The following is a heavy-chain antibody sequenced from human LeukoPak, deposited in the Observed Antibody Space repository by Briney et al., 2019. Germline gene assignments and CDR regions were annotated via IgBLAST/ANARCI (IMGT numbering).Heavy chain of an antibody. D-gene: IGHD3-10*01. Sequence: GGSLRLSCAASGFTFSSYAMHWVRQAPGKGLEWVAVISYDGSNKYYADSVKDRFTISRDNSKNTLYLQMNSLRAEDTAVYYCARSLGGVRGVPWWFDPWGQGTLVTVSS. J-gene: IGHJ5*02. CDR1: GFTFSSYA. CDR2: ISYDGSNK. V-gene: IGHV3-30-3*01. CDR3: ARSLGGVRGVPWWFDP.